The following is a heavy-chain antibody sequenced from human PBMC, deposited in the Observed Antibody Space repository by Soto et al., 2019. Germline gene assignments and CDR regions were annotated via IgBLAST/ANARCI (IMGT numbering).Heavy chain of an antibody. Sequence: EGSLRLSCTASGFIFSSYTINWVRQAPGKGLEWVSSISGSGSYIYIADSMKGRITISRDNAQNSVHLQMNSLRVEDTAVYYCARAGLEPANAFDVWGQGTKVTVSS. V-gene: IGHV3-21*06. CDR3: ARAGLEPANAFDV. CDR1: GFIFSSYT. CDR2: ISGSGSYI. D-gene: IGHD2-2*01. J-gene: IGHJ3*01.